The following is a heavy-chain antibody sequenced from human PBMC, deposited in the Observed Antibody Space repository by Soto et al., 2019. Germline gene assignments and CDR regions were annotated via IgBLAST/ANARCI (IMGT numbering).Heavy chain of an antibody. V-gene: IGHV1-18*01. Sequence: GASVKVSCKASGYTFTNYGISWVRQAPGQGLEWMGWISAYNGNTDFAQKFQGRVTISRDNSKNTLYLQMNSLRADDTAVYYCARDHPGNRGDYWGQGTLVTVSS. D-gene: IGHD3-10*01. CDR1: GYTFTNYG. CDR2: ISAYNGNT. CDR3: ARDHPGNRGDY. J-gene: IGHJ4*02.